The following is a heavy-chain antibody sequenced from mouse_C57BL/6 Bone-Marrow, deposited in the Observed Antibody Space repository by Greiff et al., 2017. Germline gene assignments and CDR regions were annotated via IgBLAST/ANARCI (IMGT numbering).Heavy chain of an antibody. CDR3: ARYPYCGSSDYYAMDY. Sequence: VQLQQPGAELLKPGASVKMSCKASGYTFTSYWITWVKPSPGQGLEWIGDIYPGSGSTNYNEQFKSKATLTVDTSSSTAYMQLSSLTSEDSAVYYGARYPYCGSSDYYAMDYWGQGTSVTVAS. CDR1: GYTFTSYW. CDR2: IYPGSGST. V-gene: IGHV1-55*01. J-gene: IGHJ4*01. D-gene: IGHD1-1*01.